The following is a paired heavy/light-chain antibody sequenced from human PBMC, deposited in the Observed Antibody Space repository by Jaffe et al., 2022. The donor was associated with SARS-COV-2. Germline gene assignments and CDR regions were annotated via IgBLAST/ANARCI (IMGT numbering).Heavy chain of an antibody. CDR3: ARLLGYGDYVSGFDY. D-gene: IGHD4-17*01. Sequence: EVQLVESGGVLVQPGGSLRLSCAASGFTFSRFSMNWVRQAPGKGLEWVSYISSSSSTINYAASVKGRFTISRDNDKNSLYLQMNSLRAEDTAVYYCARLLGYGDYVSGFDYWGQGTLVTVSS. CDR1: GFTFSRFS. CDR2: ISSSSSTI. V-gene: IGHV3-48*01. J-gene: IGHJ4*02.
Light chain of an antibody. CDR1: SSDVGGYNY. CDR3: SSYAGRETPYV. CDR2: EVS. V-gene: IGLV2-8*01. J-gene: IGLJ1*01. Sequence: QSALTQPPSASGSPGQSVTISCTGTSSDVGGYNYLSWYQQHPGKAPKLIIYEVSKRPSGAPDRFSGSKSGNTASLTVSGLQAEDEADYYCSSYAGRETPYVFGTGTKVTVL.